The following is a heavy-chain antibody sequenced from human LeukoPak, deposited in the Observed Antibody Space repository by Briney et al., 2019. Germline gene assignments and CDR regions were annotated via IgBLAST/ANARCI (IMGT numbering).Heavy chain of an antibody. CDR1: GFTFSSYW. Sequence: GGSLRLSCAASGFTFSSYWMHWVRQPPGKGLVWVSRINSDGSSTSYADSVKGRFTISRDNAKNTLYLQMNSLRAEDTAVYYCARTIAVGAKFVDQWGQGSLVAVS. CDR2: INSDGSST. CDR3: ARTIAVGAKFVDQ. V-gene: IGHV3-74*01. D-gene: IGHD1-26*01. J-gene: IGHJ4*02.